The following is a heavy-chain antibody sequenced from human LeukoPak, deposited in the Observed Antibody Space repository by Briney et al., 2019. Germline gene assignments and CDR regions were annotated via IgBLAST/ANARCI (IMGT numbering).Heavy chain of an antibody. CDR3: ARYSGSFFQH. J-gene: IGHJ1*01. Sequence: SETLSLTCTVSGGSMSSSSYHWGWIRQPPGKGLEWIGSMYYSGSTYYNPSLKSRVTISVDTSKNQFSLKLSSVTAADTAVYYCARYSGSFFQHWGQGTLVTVSS. V-gene: IGHV4-39*07. CDR2: MYYSGST. CDR1: GGSMSSSSYH. D-gene: IGHD1-26*01.